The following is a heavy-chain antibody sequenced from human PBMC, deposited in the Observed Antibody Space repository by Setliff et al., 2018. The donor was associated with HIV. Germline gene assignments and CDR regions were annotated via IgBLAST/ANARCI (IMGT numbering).Heavy chain of an antibody. D-gene: IGHD1-26*01. J-gene: IGHJ2*01. Sequence: GGSLRLSCAASRFDFNNYWMCWVRQAPGKGLEWIGFIRTKAHGGTTEYAASVRGRFTISRDESKNLLFLQMNSLKTEDTAMYYCTRDSGTESGSPWWYFALWGRGTLVTVSS. CDR3: TRDSGTESGSPWWYFAL. CDR2: IRTKAHGGTT. CDR1: RFDFNNYW. V-gene: IGHV3-49*04.